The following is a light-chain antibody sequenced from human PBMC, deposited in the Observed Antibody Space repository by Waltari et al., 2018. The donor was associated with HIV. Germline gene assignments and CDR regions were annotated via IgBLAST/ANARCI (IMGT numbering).Light chain of an antibody. CDR2: SDN. Sequence: QSVLTQPPPASGTPGKRVTIPRSGTSSTTGRKRLNWFQQAPGTAPKLLMYSDNQRPSGVPDRFSGSKSGTSASLAISGLQSEDEADYYCAAWDDSLDAWVFGGGTRLTVL. CDR3: AAWDDSLDAWV. CDR1: SSTTGRKR. J-gene: IGLJ3*02. V-gene: IGLV1-44*01.